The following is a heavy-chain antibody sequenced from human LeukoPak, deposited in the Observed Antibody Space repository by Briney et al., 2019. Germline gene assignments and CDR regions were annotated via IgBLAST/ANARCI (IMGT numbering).Heavy chain of an antibody. CDR1: GGSISSYY. CDR3: ARGASGYYNGVDY. J-gene: IGHJ4*02. Sequence: PSETLSLTCTVSGGSISSYYWSWIRQPPGKGLEWIGYIYYNGSTNYNPSLKSRVTISVDTSKNQFSLKLSSVTAADTAVYYCARGASGYYNGVDYWGQGTLGTVSS. D-gene: IGHD3-22*01. V-gene: IGHV4-59*01. CDR2: IYYNGST.